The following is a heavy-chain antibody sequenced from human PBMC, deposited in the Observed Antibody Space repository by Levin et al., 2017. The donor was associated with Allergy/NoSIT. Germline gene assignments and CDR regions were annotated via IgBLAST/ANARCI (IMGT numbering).Heavy chain of an antibody. CDR3: AKGLNWGSPNTFDY. CDR2: INWNRDKI. D-gene: IGHD7-27*01. V-gene: IGHV3-9*01. CDR1: GFTFGDYA. J-gene: IGHJ4*02. Sequence: SLKISCAASGFTFGDYAMHWVRQAPGKGLEWVSGINWNRDKIGYADSVRARFTISRDNAKNPLYLQMNSLGPEDTALYYCAKGLNWGSPNTFDYWGQGTLVTVSS.